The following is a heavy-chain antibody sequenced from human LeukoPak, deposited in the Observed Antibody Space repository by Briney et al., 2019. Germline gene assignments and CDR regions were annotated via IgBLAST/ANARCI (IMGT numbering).Heavy chain of an antibody. CDR3: ARVITIFGVVVYAFDI. CDR1: GGFFNTYA. Sequence: GASVKVSCKASGGFFNTYAISWVRQAPGQGLDWMGGIIPMFGTTNYAQKLQGRVTITTDESRTTAYMELSSLGSEDTAVYYCARVITIFGVVVYAFDIWGQGTMVTVSS. V-gene: IGHV1-69*05. J-gene: IGHJ3*02. D-gene: IGHD3-3*01. CDR2: IIPMFGTT.